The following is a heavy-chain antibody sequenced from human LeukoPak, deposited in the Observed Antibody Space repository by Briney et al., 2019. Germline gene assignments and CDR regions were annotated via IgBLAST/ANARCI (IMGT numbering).Heavy chain of an antibody. CDR2: ISGSGGST. V-gene: IGHV3-23*01. CDR1: GFTFSSYA. CDR3: ARDGEMASYFDY. J-gene: IGHJ4*02. D-gene: IGHD5-24*01. Sequence: GGSLRLSCAASGFTFSSYAMSWVRQAPGKGLEWVSAISGSGGSTYYADSVKGRFTISRDNSKNTLYLQMNSLRAEDTAVYYCARDGEMASYFDYWGQGTLVTVSS.